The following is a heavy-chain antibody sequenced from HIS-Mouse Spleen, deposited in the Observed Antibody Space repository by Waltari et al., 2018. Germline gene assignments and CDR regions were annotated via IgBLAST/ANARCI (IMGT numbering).Heavy chain of an antibody. D-gene: IGHD6-13*01. CDR2: IYYSGST. V-gene: IGHV4-39*07. CDR3: AREIPYSSSWYDWYFDL. J-gene: IGHJ2*01. CDR1: GGSISSSSYY. Sequence: QLQLQESCPGLVKPSETLSLTCTVSGGSISSSSYYWGWIRQPPGKGLEWIGIIYYSGSTYWNRSLKSRVTIAVDTSKNQCSLKLSSVTAADTAVYYCAREIPYSSSWYDWYFDLWGRGTLVTVSS.